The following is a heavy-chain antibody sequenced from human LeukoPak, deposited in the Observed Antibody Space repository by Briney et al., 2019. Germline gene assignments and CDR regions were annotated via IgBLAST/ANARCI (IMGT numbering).Heavy chain of an antibody. V-gene: IGHV1-2*02. CDR2: INPNSGGT. Sequence: ASVQVSCKASGYTFTDYYMHWVRQAPGQGLEWMGWINPNSGGTNYAQKFQGRVTMTRDTSISTAYIELSRLRSDDTAVYYCARVKITAMINWGQGTLVTVSS. CDR1: GYTFTDYY. J-gene: IGHJ4*02. D-gene: IGHD3-16*01. CDR3: ARVKITAMIN.